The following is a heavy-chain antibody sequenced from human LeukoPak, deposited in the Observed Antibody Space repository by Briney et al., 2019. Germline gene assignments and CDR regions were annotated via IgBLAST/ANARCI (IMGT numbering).Heavy chain of an antibody. V-gene: IGHV1-46*01. CDR1: GYTFTSYY. CDR3: ARDQKHSNYESYYMDV. J-gene: IGHJ6*03. CDR2: INPSGGST. D-gene: IGHD4-11*01. Sequence: GASVKVSCKASGYTFTSYYMHWVRQAPGQGLEWMGIINPSGGSTSYAQKFQGRVTMTRDTSTSTVYMELSSLRSEDTAVYYCARDQKHSNYESYYMDVWGKGTTVTVSS.